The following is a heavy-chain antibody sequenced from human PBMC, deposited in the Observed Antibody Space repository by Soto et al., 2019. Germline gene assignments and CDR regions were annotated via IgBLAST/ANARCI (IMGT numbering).Heavy chain of an antibody. Sequence: SETLSLTCTVSGGSISSSSYYWGWIRQPPGKGLEWIGSIYYSGSTYYNPSLKSRVTISVDTSKNQFSLKLSSVTAADTAVYYCARLSGVTPGGMSHDVPDYWGQGTLVTVSS. CDR3: ARLSGVTPGGMSHDVPDY. CDR1: GGSISSSSYY. V-gene: IGHV4-39*01. CDR2: IYYSGST. D-gene: IGHD3-16*01. J-gene: IGHJ4*02.